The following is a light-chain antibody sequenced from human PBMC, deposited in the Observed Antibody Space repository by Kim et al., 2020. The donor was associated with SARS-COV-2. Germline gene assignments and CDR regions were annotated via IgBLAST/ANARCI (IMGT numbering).Light chain of an antibody. J-gene: IGKJ2*02. V-gene: IGKV1-27*01. CDR2: AAS. Sequence: DIQMTQSPSSLSASVGDSVTITCRASQAIRTSLAWYQQRPGQVPKLLIYAASTLQPGVPSRFSGSGSGTDFTLTISNLQPEDFATYYCQKYDSDPCTFGQGTRLEI. CDR1: QAIRTS. CDR3: QKYDSDPCT.